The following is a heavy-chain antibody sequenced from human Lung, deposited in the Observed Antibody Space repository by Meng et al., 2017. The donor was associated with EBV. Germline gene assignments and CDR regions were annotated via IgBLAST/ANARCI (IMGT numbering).Heavy chain of an antibody. V-gene: IGHV3-53*01. D-gene: IGHD4-17*01. CDR1: GFTVSTNF. CDR2: IYSGGST. CDR3: ARDGDYIPFEN. Sequence: GQLVESGGGLIQPGGSLRLSCAASGFTVSTNFMTWVRQAPGKGLEWLSVIYSGGSTQYAESVKGRFTISKDNSKNTLYLQMNNLRAEDTAVYYCARDGDYIPFENWGQGTLVTVSS. J-gene: IGHJ4*02.